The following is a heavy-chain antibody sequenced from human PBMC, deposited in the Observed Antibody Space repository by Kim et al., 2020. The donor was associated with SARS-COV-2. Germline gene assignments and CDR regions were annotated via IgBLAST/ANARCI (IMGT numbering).Heavy chain of an antibody. V-gene: IGHV3-30*18. CDR1: GFTFPIFA. D-gene: IGHD6-19*01. J-gene: IGHJ5*02. Sequence: GGSLRLSCTASGFTFPIFAMHWVRQAPGKGLHWVAVISDNGISKSYADSVKGRFTISRDNSNNTVYLHINSLSPEDSGLYYCAKDPSNGWYPTTDPTFDPWGQGTRVTVSS. CDR3: AKDPSNGWYPTTDPTFDP. CDR2: ISDNGISK.